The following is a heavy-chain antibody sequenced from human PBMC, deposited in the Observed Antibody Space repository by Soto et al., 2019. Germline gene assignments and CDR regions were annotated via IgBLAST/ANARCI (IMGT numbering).Heavy chain of an antibody. CDR1: EFGQASGL. V-gene: IGHV3-66*01. CDR3: ARDPRDLLAFPARRSSVIVSAGM. J-gene: IGHJ6*01. CDR2: IYAGGNT. D-gene: IGHD3-16*02. Sequence: PGGSVGLSCAAPEFGQASGLMSCVRLASEKGLEWVSVIYAGGNTYYADSVKGRFTVSRDNSKNTLYLQINSLRADDTAVYYCARDPRDLLAFPARRSSVIVSAGM.